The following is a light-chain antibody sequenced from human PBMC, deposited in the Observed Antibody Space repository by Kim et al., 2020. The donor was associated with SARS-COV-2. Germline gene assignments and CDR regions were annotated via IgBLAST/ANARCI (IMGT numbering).Light chain of an antibody. CDR1: KIIDKN. CDR3: QVWDSTTAV. CDR2: RDT. J-gene: IGLJ3*02. Sequence: VALGQTARIPCGGNKIIDKNGHWYQQKPGQAPVLVIYRDTNRPSGIPERFSGSNSDNTATLTISGAQPGDEADYYCQVWDSTTAVFGGGTQLTVL. V-gene: IGLV3-9*01.